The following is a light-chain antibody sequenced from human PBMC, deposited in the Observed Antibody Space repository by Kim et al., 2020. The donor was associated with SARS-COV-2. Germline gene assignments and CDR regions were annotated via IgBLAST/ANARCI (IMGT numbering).Light chain of an antibody. J-gene: IGLJ2*01. CDR2: DVT. Sequence: QSITIPCSGTRTDIGSYNYVSWYQQHPGKAPKLIIFDVTSRPSGVSPRFSGSKSGNTASLSISGLQAEDEADYYCSSYTTSKSLVLFGGGTQLTVL. CDR3: SSYTTSKSLVL. CDR1: RTDIGSYNY. V-gene: IGLV2-14*03.